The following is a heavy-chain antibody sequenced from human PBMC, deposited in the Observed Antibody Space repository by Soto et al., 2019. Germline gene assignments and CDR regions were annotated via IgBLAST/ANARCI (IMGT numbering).Heavy chain of an antibody. V-gene: IGHV4-30-2*01. CDR3: ARAVFSSVLYIDF. J-gene: IGHJ6*03. CDR1: GDSISSRGYT. Sequence: QLQLQESGSGLVKPLQTLSLTCGISGDSISSRGYTWTWIRQPPGKGLEWIGYIYPSGAAYYNRSLKSRVTISLEASKSRVSINVKSATAADTAVYYCARAVFSSVLYIDFWGQGTTVTVSS. D-gene: IGHD3-10*01. CDR2: IYPSGAA.